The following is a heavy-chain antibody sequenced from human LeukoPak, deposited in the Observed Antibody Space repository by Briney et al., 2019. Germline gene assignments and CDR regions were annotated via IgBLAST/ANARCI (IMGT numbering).Heavy chain of an antibody. CDR2: IYYSGST. CDR3: AREERESLIFDY. CDR1: GGSIRNYY. Sequence: PSETLSLTCTVSGGSIRNYYWSWIRQPPGKGLEWIGYIYYSGSTNYNPSLKSRVTISVDTSKNQFSLKLSSVTAADTAVYYCAREERESLIFDYWGHGTLVTVSS. J-gene: IGHJ4*01. D-gene: IGHD3-10*01. V-gene: IGHV4-59*12.